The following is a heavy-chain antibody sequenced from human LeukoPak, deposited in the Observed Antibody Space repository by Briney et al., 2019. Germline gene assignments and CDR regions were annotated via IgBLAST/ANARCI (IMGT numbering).Heavy chain of an antibody. D-gene: IGHD3-9*01. CDR2: VNSDGSTT. CDR1: GFTFSSYW. V-gene: IGHV3-74*03. Sequence: GGSLRLSCAASGFTFSSYWIHWVRQAPGKGLAWVSRVNSDGSTTTYADSVKGRFTISRDNAKDSLYLQMNSLRAEDTAVYYCARDIDILTGFDYWGQGTLVTVSS. CDR3: ARDIDILTGFDY. J-gene: IGHJ4*02.